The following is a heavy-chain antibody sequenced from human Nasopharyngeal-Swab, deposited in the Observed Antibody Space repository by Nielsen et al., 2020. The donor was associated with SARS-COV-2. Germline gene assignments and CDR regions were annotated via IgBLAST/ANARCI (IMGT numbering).Heavy chain of an antibody. CDR1: GDSVSSNSAA. CDR3: AKEVRSWYLYYYYMDV. CDR2: TYYRSKWYN. V-gene: IGHV6-1*01. D-gene: IGHD6-13*01. Sequence: SQTLSLTCAISGDSVSSNSAAWNWIRQSPSRGLEWLGRTYYRSKWYNDYAVSVKSRITINPDTSKNQFSLQLNSVTPEVTAVYYCAKEVRSWYLYYYYMDVWGKGTTVTVSS. J-gene: IGHJ6*03.